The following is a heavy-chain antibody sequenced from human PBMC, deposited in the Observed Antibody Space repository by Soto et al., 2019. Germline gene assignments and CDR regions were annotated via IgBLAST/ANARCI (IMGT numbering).Heavy chain of an antibody. CDR2: IWYDGSNK. CDR1: GFTFSSYG. J-gene: IGHJ3*02. V-gene: IGHV3-33*01. D-gene: IGHD6-19*01. CDR3: ARVLSSGWYDAFDI. Sequence: QVQLVESGGGVVQPGRSLRLSCAASGFTFSSYGMHWVRQAPGKGLEWVAVIWYDGSNKYYADSVKGRFTISRDNSKNTLYLQMNSRRAEDTAVYYCARVLSSGWYDAFDIWGQGTMVTVSS.